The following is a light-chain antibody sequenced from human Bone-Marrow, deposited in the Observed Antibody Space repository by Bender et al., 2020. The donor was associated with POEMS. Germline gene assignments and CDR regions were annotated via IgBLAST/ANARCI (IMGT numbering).Light chain of an antibody. CDR1: SSDVGGYNY. Sequence: QSALTQPASVSGSPGQTVTISCTGTSSDVGGYNYVSWYQHHPGKAPKLMIYDVTNRPSGISNRFSGSKSGNTASLTISGLRAEDEADYYCKSFTSSSTYVFGTGTEVTV. CDR3: KSFTSSSTYV. V-gene: IGLV2-14*03. CDR2: DVT. J-gene: IGLJ1*01.